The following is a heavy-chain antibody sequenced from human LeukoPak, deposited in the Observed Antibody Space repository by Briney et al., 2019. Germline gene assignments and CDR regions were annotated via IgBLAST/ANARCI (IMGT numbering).Heavy chain of an antibody. CDR3: ARGGFKRKNYYDSSVYSY. Sequence: GGSLRLSCAASGFTVSSNYMSWVRQAPGKGLEWVSVIYSGGSTYYADSVKGRFTISRDNSKNTLYLQMNSLRAEDTAVYYCARGGFKRKNYYDSSVYSYGGQEPLPPFS. CDR2: IYSGGST. D-gene: IGHD3-22*01. CDR1: GFTVSSNY. J-gene: IGHJ4*02. V-gene: IGHV3-66*01.